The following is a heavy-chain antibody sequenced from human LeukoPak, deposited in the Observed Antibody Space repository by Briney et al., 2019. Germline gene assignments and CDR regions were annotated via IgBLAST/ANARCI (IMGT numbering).Heavy chain of an antibody. J-gene: IGHJ4*02. CDR3: AKQKSRYSGYDGFDY. CDR2: ISYDGSHK. CDR1: GFTFSTYG. Sequence: PGRSLRLSCAASGFTFSTYGMHWVRQAPGKGLECASVISYDGSHKFYADSVKGRFTISRDNSKNTLYLQMNSLRAEDTAVYYCAKQKSRYSGYDGFDYWGQGTLVTVSS. D-gene: IGHD5-12*01. V-gene: IGHV3-30*18.